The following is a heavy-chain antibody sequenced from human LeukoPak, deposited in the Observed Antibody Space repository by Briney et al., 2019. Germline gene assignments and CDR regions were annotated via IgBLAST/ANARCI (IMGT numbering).Heavy chain of an antibody. CDR3: ATWRTAKTGFDY. J-gene: IGHJ4*02. CDR1: GGSISNNNYY. Sequence: SETLSLTCTVSGGSISNNNYYWAWIRQPPGKGLECIGSIYYSGSPYYNPSLKSRVTISVDTSKNQFSLRLSSVTAADAAVYYCATWRTAKTGFDYWGQGTLVTVSS. V-gene: IGHV4-39*01. CDR2: IYYSGSP. D-gene: IGHD1-1*01.